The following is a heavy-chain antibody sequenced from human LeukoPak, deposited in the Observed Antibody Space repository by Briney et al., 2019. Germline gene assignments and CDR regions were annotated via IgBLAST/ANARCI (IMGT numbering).Heavy chain of an antibody. Sequence: SETLSLTCTVSGGSMSSRSYYWGWIRQPPGKGLEWIGNIFYSGSTSYNPSLKSRVTISVDTSKNQFSLKLSSVTAADTAVYYCANFAHGSTGYWGQGTLVTVSS. CDR2: IFYSGST. CDR1: GGSMSSRSYY. V-gene: IGHV4-39*01. CDR3: ANFAHGSTGY. J-gene: IGHJ4*02. D-gene: IGHD3-9*01.